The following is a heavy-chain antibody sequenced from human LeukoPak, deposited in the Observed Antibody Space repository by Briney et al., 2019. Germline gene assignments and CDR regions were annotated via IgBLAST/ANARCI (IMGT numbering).Heavy chain of an antibody. V-gene: IGHV4-39*07. J-gene: IGHJ3*01. D-gene: IGHD3-22*01. Sequence: NPSETLSLTCTVSRGSITSDNYYWGWIRQPPGKGLEWIASIFYSGHTYDNPSLKSRVTISIDTSKNQFSLRLSSVTAADTAVYYCARVGTMPVVLNPWGQGTMVTVSS. CDR2: IFYSGHT. CDR3: ARVGTMPVVLNP. CDR1: RGSITSDNYY.